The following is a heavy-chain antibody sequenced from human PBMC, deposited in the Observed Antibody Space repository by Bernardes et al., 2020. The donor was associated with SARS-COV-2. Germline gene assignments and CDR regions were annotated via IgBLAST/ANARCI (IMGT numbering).Heavy chain of an antibody. CDR3: ARVKQLSSDDYYYGMDV. V-gene: IGHV4-31*03. CDR1: GGSISSGGYY. J-gene: IGHJ6*02. Sequence: SETLSLTCTVSGGSISSGGYYWSWIRRHPGKGLEWIGYIYYSGSTYYNPSLKSRVTISVDTSKNQFSLKLSSVTAADTAVYYCARVKQLSSDDYYYGMDVWGQGTTVTVSS. CDR2: IYYSGST. D-gene: IGHD6-13*01.